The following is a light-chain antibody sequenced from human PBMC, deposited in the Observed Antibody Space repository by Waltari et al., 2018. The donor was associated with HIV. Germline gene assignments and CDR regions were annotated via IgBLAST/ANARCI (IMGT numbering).Light chain of an antibody. V-gene: IGLV3-27*01. Sequence: LIHPSSVSVSPGQPVTITCSGQLLEDNIGRGFQPRPGQAPVLVIFKDSERPSKIPERFSGSRSGTTVTLTITGARMEDEGDYYCYSASDTRGVFGTGTKVTVL. J-gene: IGLJ1*01. CDR2: KDS. CDR1: LLEDNI. CDR3: YSASDTRGV.